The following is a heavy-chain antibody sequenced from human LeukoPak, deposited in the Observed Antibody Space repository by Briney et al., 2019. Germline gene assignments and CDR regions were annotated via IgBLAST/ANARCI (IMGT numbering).Heavy chain of an antibody. CDR2: FDPEDGET. CDR3: ATYPLAVAAYYFDY. J-gene: IGHJ4*02. CDR1: GYTLTELS. V-gene: IGHV1-24*01. D-gene: IGHD6-19*01. Sequence: ASVKVSCKVSGYTLTELSMHWVRQAPGKGLEWVGGFDPEDGETIYAQKIQGRVTMTEDTSTDTAYMELSSLRSEDTAVYYCATYPLAVAAYYFDYWGQGTLVTVSS.